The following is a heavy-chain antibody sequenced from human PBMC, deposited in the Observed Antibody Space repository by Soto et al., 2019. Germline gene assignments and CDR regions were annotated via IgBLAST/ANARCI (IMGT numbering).Heavy chain of an antibody. Sequence: GGSLRLSCSASGFTFSGYAMNWVRQAPGKGLEYVSAISSNGGSTYYTDSVKGRFTISRDNSKNTLYLQMSSLRAEDTAVYYCIKDKGATIKKVTLDVWGQETTVTVSS. CDR1: GFTFSGYA. D-gene: IGHD2-21*02. CDR3: IKDKGATIKKVTLDV. J-gene: IGHJ6*02. V-gene: IGHV3-64D*08. CDR2: ISSNGGST.